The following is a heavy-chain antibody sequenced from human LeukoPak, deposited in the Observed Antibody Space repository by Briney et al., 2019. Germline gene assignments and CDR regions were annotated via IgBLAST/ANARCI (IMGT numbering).Heavy chain of an antibody. D-gene: IGHD5-12*01. J-gene: IGHJ4*02. V-gene: IGHV3-30*03. CDR2: ISYDGSNK. CDR3: ARDWVATITWIDY. CDR1: GFTFSSYG. Sequence: GGSLRLSCAASGFTFSSYGMHWVRQAPGKGLEWVAVISYDGSNKYYADSVKGRFTISRDNSKNTLYLQMNSLRAEDTAVYYCARDWVATITWIDYWGQGTLVTVSS.